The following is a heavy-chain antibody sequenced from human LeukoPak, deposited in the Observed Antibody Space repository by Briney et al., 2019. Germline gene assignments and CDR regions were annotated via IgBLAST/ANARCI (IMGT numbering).Heavy chain of an antibody. CDR1: GGSFSGYY. CDR2: INHSGST. V-gene: IGHV4-34*01. Sequence: SETLSLTCAVYGGSFSGYYWSWIRQPPGNGLEWIGEINHSGSTNYNPSLKSRVTISVDTSKNQFSLKLSSVTAADTAVYYCARGLSGRGSYSYFPWYFDLWGRGTLVTVSS. CDR3: ARGLSGRGSYSYFPWYFDL. D-gene: IGHD3-16*02. J-gene: IGHJ2*01.